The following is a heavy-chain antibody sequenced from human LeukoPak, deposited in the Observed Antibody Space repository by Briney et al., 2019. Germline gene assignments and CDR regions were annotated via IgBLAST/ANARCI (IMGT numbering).Heavy chain of an antibody. J-gene: IGHJ5*02. Sequence: SVKVSCKASGGTFSSYAISWVRQAPGQGLEWMGGIIPIFGTANYAQKFQGRVTITADESTSTAYMELSSLRSEDTAVYYGAGNKEGYCSSTSCYYWFDPWGQGTLVTVSS. CDR3: AGNKEGYCSSTSCYYWFDP. D-gene: IGHD2-2*01. CDR2: IIPIFGTA. V-gene: IGHV1-69*01. CDR1: GGTFSSYA.